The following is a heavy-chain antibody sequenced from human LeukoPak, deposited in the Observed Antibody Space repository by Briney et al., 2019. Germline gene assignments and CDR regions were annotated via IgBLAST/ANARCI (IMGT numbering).Heavy chain of an antibody. CDR1: GGSINSYY. J-gene: IGHJ4*02. D-gene: IGHD3-10*01. V-gene: IGHV4-59*08. Sequence: SETLSLTCTVSGGSINSYYWSWIRQPPGKGLECIGYIHYTGSTNYNPSLKSRVTISVDTSKNQFSLKLSSVTAADTAVYYCASERVTMVRGVRYIDYWGQGTLVTVSS. CDR2: IHYTGST. CDR3: ASERVTMVRGVRYIDY.